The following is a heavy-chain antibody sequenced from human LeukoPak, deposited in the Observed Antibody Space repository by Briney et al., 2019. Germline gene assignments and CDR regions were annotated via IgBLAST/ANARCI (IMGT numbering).Heavy chain of an antibody. CDR1: GYSFTSYG. V-gene: IGHV1-46*01. J-gene: IGHJ4*02. Sequence: ASVKVSCKAFGYSFTSYGIHWVRQAPGQGLEWMGIINPSDSSTTYAQNFQGRVTMTGDTSTDTVYMELSSLRSEDTAVYYCARDYYDNSGCYHGGHSGQGTLVTVPS. CDR2: INPSDSST. CDR3: ARDYYDNSGCYHGGH. D-gene: IGHD3-22*01.